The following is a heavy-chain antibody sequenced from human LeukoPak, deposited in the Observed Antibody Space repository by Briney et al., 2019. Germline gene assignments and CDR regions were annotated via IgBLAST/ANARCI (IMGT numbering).Heavy chain of an antibody. J-gene: IGHJ6*02. D-gene: IGHD3-10*01. CDR3: AKDQGRVWGSGSYSFYYYYGMDV. CDR1: GFTFDDYT. CDR2: ISWDGGST. V-gene: IGHV3-43*01. Sequence: GGSLRLSCAASGFTFDDYTMHWVRQAPGKGLEWVSLISWDGGSTYYADSVKGRFTISRDNSKNSLYLQMNSLRTEDTALYYCAKDQGRVWGSGSYSFYYYYGMDVWGQGTTVTVSS.